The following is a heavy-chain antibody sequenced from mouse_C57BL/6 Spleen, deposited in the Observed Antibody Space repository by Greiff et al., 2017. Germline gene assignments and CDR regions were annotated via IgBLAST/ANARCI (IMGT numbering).Heavy chain of an antibody. CDR3: ARSGYYGTAWFAY. CDR1: GFTFSSYA. D-gene: IGHD2-1*01. Sequence: DVKLVESGGGLVKPGGSLKLSCAASGFTFSSYAMSWVRQTPEKRLEWVATISDGGSYTYYPDNVKGRFTISRDNAKNNLYLQMSHLKSEDTAMYYCARSGYYGTAWFAYWGQGTLVTVSA. CDR2: ISDGGSYT. J-gene: IGHJ3*01. V-gene: IGHV5-4*03.